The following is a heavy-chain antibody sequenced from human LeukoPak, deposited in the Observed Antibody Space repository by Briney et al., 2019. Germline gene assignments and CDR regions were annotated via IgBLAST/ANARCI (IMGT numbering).Heavy chain of an antibody. CDR3: ANRVAQHDS. CDR1: GLTFSYYG. CDR2: ISGSGGYT. D-gene: IGHD3-16*01. V-gene: IGHV3-23*01. Sequence: PGGSLRLSCEASGLTFSYYGISWVRQAPGKGLEWVSIISGSGGYTDYTDSVKGRFTISRDNSKNTLYLQMNSLTAEDTGVYYCANRVAQHDSWGQGTLVTVSS. J-gene: IGHJ5*02.